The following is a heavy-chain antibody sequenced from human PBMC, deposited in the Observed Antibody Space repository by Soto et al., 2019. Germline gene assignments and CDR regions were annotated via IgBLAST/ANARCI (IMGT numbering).Heavy chain of an antibody. CDR1: GYSFTSYW. J-gene: IGHJ6*02. CDR3: ARQEVRAVIAPYGTDA. V-gene: IGHV5-10-1*01. D-gene: IGHD3-10*01. CDR2: IDPSDSYT. Sequence: PGESLKISCKGSGYSFTSYWISWVRQMPGKGLEWMGRIDPSDSYTNYSPSFQGHVTISADKSISTAYLQWSSLKASDTAMYYCARQEVRAVIAPYGTDARGQGTTLTVSS.